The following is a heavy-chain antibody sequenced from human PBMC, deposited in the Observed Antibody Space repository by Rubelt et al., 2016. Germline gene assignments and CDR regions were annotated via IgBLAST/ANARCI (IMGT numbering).Heavy chain of an antibody. J-gene: IGHJ6*02. CDR2: INHSGST. D-gene: IGHD1-26*01. Sequence: QVQLQQWGAGLLKPSETLSLTCAVYGGSFSGYYWSWIRQPPGRGLEWIGEINHSGSTTYNPSLKSRVTISGGTSKNQFSLKLNSVTAADTAVYYCARASGSYRPYHYYGMDVWGQGTTVTVSS. CDR1: GGSFSGYY. CDR3: ARASGSYRPYHYYGMDV. V-gene: IGHV4-34*01.